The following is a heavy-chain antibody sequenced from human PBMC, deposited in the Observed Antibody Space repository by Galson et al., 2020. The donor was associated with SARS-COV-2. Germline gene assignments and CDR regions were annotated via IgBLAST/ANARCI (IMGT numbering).Heavy chain of an antibody. J-gene: IGHJ4*02. CDR1: GFSLSTSGVG. Sequence: SGPTLVKPTQTLTLTCTFSGFSLSTSGVGVGWIRQPPGKALEWLALIYWNDDKRYSPSLKSRLTITKDTSKNQVVLTMTNMDPVDTATYYCAQGVYCLNGVGYFDSWGQGPLVTVSS. CDR3: AQGVYCLNGVGYFDS. V-gene: IGHV2-5*01. D-gene: IGHD2-8*01. CDR2: IYWNDDK.